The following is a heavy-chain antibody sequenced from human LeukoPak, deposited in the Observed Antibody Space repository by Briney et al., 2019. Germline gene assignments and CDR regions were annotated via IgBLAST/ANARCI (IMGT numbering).Heavy chain of an antibody. D-gene: IGHD1-7*01. V-gene: IGHV4-38-2*02. Sequence: SETLSLTCTVSGYSISSGYYWGWIRRPPGKGLEWIGSIYHSGSTYYNPSLKSRVTISVDTSKNQFSLKLSSVTAADTAVYYCARGGDNWNYRNWFDPWGQGTLVTVSS. CDR1: GYSISSGYY. J-gene: IGHJ5*02. CDR3: ARGGDNWNYRNWFDP. CDR2: IYHSGST.